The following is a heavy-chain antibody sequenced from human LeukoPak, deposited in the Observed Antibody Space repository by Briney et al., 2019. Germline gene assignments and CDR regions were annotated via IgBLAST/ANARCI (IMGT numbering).Heavy chain of an antibody. V-gene: IGHV1-8*01. D-gene: IGHD2-15*01. CDR2: MNPNSGNT. CDR3: ARRRTPKKKRYCCGGSCYSDYYYYYMDV. J-gene: IGHJ6*03. CDR1: GYTFTSYD. Sequence: GASVKVSCKASGYTFTSYDINWVRQATGQGLEWMGWMNPNSGNTGYAQKFQGRVTMTRNTSISTAYMELSSLKYEDTAVYYCARRRTPKKKRYCCGGSCYSDYYYYYMDVWGKGTTVTVSS.